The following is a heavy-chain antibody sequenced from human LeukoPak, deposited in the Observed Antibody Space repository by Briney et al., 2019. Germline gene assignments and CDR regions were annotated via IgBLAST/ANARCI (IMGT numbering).Heavy chain of an antibody. CDR2: ISWNSGSI. CDR3: AKLSRRLYYYDSSGFHY. D-gene: IGHD3-22*01. Sequence: GRSLRLSCAASGFTFDDYAMHWVRQAPGKGLEWVSGISWNSGSIGYADSVKGRFTISRDNSKNTLYLQMNSLRAEDTAIYYCAKLSRRLYYYDSSGFHYWGQGTLVTVSS. V-gene: IGHV3-9*01. CDR1: GFTFDDYA. J-gene: IGHJ4*02.